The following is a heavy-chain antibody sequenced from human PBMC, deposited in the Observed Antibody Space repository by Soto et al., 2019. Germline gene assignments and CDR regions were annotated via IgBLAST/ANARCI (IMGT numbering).Heavy chain of an antibody. CDR3: ARGAFCGGAPGCRDMDV. CDR1: GYKFISHS. Sequence: QIQLVQSGGEVKKPGASVKVSCKSSGYKFISHSITWVRQAPGQGLEWMGRISAYNGNTNYAQKLQGRVTMTTDTSTNTADMELRSLRADDTAVYYCARGAFCGGAPGCRDMDVWGQGTPVTVSS. D-gene: IGHD2-21*01. CDR2: ISAYNGNT. V-gene: IGHV1-18*01. J-gene: IGHJ6*02.